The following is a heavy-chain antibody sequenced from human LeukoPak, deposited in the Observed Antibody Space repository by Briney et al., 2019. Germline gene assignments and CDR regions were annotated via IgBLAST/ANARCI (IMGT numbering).Heavy chain of an antibody. CDR1: GFTFSSYE. J-gene: IGHJ5*02. CDR3: ARDPHPVYSSSWYGWFGP. D-gene: IGHD6-13*01. Sequence: GGSLRLSCAASGFTFSSYEMNWVRQAPGKGLEWVSYISSSGSTIYYADSVKGRFTISRDNAKNSLYLQMNSLRAEDTAVYYCARDPHPVYSSSWYGWFGPSGQGTLVTVSS. CDR2: ISSSGSTI. V-gene: IGHV3-48*03.